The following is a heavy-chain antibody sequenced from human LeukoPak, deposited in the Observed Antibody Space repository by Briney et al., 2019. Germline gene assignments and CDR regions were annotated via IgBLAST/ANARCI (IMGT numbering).Heavy chain of an antibody. CDR3: ARGGAAAGTGDYYYYYMDV. J-gene: IGHJ6*03. Sequence: SVKVSCKASGGTFSSYAISWVRQAPGQGLEWMGGIIPIFGTANYAQKFQGRVTITADKSTSTAYMELSSLRSEDTAVYYCARGGAAAGTGDYYYYYMDVWGKGTTVTVSS. CDR1: GGTFSSYA. V-gene: IGHV1-69*06. CDR2: IIPIFGTA. D-gene: IGHD6-13*01.